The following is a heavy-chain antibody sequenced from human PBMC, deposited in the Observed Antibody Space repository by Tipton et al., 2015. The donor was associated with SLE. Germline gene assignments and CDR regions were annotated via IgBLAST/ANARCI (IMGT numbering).Heavy chain of an antibody. CDR2: INPNSGGT. CDR1: GYTFTGYY. V-gene: IGHV1-2*06. D-gene: IGHD3-3*01. Sequence: QLVQSGAEVKKPGASVKVSCKASGYTFTGYYMHWVRQAPGQGLEWMGRINPNSGGTNYAQKFQGRVTMTRDTSISTAYMELSRLRSDDTAVYYCTRDIPLGDFWSGAYFDYWGQGTLVTVSS. CDR3: TRDIPLGDFWSGAYFDY. J-gene: IGHJ4*02.